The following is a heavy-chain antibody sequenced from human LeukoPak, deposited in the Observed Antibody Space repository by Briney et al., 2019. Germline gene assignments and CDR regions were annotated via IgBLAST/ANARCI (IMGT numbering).Heavy chain of an antibody. CDR3: ARYSSSSGWFDP. CDR2: MHYSGNS. Sequence: SETLSLTCIVSGGSLSISDYYWSWIRQSPGRGLEWIGSMHYSGNSQYNPSLNSRVTISVDTSKNHFSLKLTSVTAADTAVYYCARYSSSSGWFDPWGQGTLVTVSS. CDR1: GGSLSISDYY. V-gene: IGHV4-39*02. J-gene: IGHJ5*02. D-gene: IGHD6-6*01.